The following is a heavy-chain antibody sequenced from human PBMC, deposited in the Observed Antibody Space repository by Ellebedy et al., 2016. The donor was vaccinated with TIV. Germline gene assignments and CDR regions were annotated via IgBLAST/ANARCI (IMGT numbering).Heavy chain of an antibody. J-gene: IGHJ1*01. CDR1: GGSISSGGYY. CDR3: ATRSYHAEYFHH. CDR2: IYHSGST. Sequence: SETLSLTXTVSGGSISSGGYYWSWIRQHPGKGLEWMGHIYHSGSTYYNPSLKSRVTISVDTSKSEFSLKLSSLTAADTAVYYCATRSYHAEYFHHWGQGTLVTVSP. V-gene: IGHV4-31*03. D-gene: IGHD3-10*01.